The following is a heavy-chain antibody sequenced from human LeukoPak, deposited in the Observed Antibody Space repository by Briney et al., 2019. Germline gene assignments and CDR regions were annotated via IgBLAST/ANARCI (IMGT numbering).Heavy chain of an antibody. J-gene: IGHJ4*02. V-gene: IGHV3-30*02. D-gene: IGHD3-22*01. CDR3: AKENGATDGYDSSGYHLDY. Sequence: GGSLRLSCAASGFTFSSYGMHWVRQAPGKGLEWVAFIRYDGSNKYYADSVKGRFTISRDNSKNTLYLQMNSLRAEDTAVYYCAKENGATDGYDSSGYHLDYWGQGTLVTVSS. CDR2: IRYDGSNK. CDR1: GFTFSSYG.